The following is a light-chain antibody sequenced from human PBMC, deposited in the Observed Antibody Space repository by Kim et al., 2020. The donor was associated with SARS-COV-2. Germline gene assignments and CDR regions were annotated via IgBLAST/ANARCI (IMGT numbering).Light chain of an antibody. CDR3: QQYDNLPT. CDR1: QDISNY. V-gene: IGKV1-33*01. J-gene: IGKJ5*01. CDR2: DAS. Sequence: SASVGDRVTITCQASQDISNYLNWYQQKPGKAPKLLIYDASKLETGVPSRFSGSGSGTDFTFTISSLQPEDIATYYCQQYDNLPTFGQGTRLEIK.